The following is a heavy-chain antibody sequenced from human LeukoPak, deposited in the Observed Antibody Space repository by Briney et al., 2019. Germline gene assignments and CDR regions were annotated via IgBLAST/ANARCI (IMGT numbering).Heavy chain of an antibody. CDR1: GGTFSSYA. V-gene: IGHV1-69*01. Sequence: ASVKVSCKASGGTFSSYAISWVRQAPGQGLEWMGGIIPIFGTANYAQKFQGRVTITADESTSTAYMELSSLRSEDTAVYYCARGPYDFWSGYYSRFDYWGQGTLVTVSS. CDR3: ARGPYDFWSGYYSRFDY. D-gene: IGHD3-3*01. J-gene: IGHJ4*02. CDR2: IIPIFGTA.